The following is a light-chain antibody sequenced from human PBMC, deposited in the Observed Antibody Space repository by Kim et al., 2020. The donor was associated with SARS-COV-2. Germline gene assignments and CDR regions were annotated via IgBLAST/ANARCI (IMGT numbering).Light chain of an antibody. CDR2: DAS. Sequence: SPGERATLSCRASQSVSTYLAWYQQKPGQAPRLLIYDASNRATGIPDRFSGSGSGTDFTLTISSLESEDFAVYYCQQRSNWPPALTFGGGTKVDI. CDR1: QSVSTY. J-gene: IGKJ4*01. V-gene: IGKV3-11*01. CDR3: QQRSNWPPALT.